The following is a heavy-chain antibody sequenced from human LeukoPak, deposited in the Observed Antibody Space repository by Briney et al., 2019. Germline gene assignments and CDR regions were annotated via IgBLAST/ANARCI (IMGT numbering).Heavy chain of an antibody. CDR2: ISESGTRT. V-gene: IGHV3-23*01. CDR3: AKTGNPPTGDY. CDR1: GFTFSNYA. Sequence: GGTLRLSCAASGFTFSNYAMSWVRQAPGKGLEWVSGISESGTRTYYADSVKGRFTISRDNSKNTLYLQMNSLRAEDTAVYYCAKTGNPPTGDYWGQGTLVSVSS. J-gene: IGHJ4*02. D-gene: IGHD1-1*01.